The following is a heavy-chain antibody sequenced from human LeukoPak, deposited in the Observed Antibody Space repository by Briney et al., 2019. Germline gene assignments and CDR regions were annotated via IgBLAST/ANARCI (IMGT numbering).Heavy chain of an antibody. CDR3: AREFVNHGPYYYYYYMDV. J-gene: IGHJ6*03. Sequence: ASVKVSCKASGYTFFSYGISWVRQAPGQGLEWMGWISTKNGNTRYAQMVQGRLTVTTDTSTSTAYMELRSLRSDDTAVYYCAREFVNHGPYYYYYYMDVWGKGTTVTVSS. V-gene: IGHV1-18*01. CDR2: ISTKNGNT. D-gene: IGHD6-6*01. CDR1: GYTFFSYG.